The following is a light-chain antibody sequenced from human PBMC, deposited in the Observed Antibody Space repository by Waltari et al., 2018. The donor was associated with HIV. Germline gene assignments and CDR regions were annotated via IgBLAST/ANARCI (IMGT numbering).Light chain of an antibody. CDR2: KDT. CDR3: YSTSDDNVV. CDR1: KLPENY. V-gene: IGLV3-27*01. J-gene: IGLJ2*01. Sequence: SYELTQPSSVSVSPGQTARITCSGAKLPENYARLFQQRPGQAPVLLIYKDTERPSWISERFSGSSSGTTVTLTITGAQVEDEADYYCYSTSDDNVVFGGGTKLMVL.